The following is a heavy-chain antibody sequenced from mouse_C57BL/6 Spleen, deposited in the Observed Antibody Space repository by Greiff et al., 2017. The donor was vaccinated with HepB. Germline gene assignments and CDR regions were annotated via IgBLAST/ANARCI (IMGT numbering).Heavy chain of an antibody. V-gene: IGHV1-52*01. CDR1: GYTFTSYW. CDR3: AAVYSNYVYAMDY. Sequence: QVQLQQPGAELVRPGSSVKLSCKASGYTFTSYWMHWVKQRPIQGLEWIGNIDPSDSETHYNQKFKDKATLTVDKSSSTAYMQLSSLTSEDSAVYYCAAVYSNYVYAMDYWGQGTSVTVSS. J-gene: IGHJ4*01. CDR2: IDPSDSET. D-gene: IGHD2-5*01.